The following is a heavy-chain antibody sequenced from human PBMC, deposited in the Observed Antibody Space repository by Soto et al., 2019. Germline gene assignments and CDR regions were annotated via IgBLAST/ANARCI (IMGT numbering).Heavy chain of an antibody. D-gene: IGHD5-12*01. CDR3: AKDPREYSGYDSLAFDI. V-gene: IGHV3-23*01. Sequence: PGGSLSLSCAASGFTFSSYAMSWDRQAPGKGLEWVSAISGSGGSTYYADSVKGRFTISRDNSKNTLYLQMNSLRAEDTAVYYCAKDPREYSGYDSLAFDIWGQGTMVTVSS. J-gene: IGHJ3*02. CDR1: GFTFSSYA. CDR2: ISGSGGST.